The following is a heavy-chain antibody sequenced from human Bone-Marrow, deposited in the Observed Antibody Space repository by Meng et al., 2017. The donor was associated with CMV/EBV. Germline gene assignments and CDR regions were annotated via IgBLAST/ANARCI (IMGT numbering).Heavy chain of an antibody. J-gene: IGHJ4*02. CDR3: ARVRCSSTSCYMGYYFAY. CDR2: IIPILGIA. V-gene: IGHV1-69*10. CDR1: GGTFSSYA. Sequence: SVKVSCKASGGTFSSYAISWVRQAPGQGLEWMGGIIPILGIANYAQKFQGRVTITADKSTSTAYMELSSLRSEDTAVYYCARVRCSSTSCYMGYYFAYWGQG. D-gene: IGHD2-2*02.